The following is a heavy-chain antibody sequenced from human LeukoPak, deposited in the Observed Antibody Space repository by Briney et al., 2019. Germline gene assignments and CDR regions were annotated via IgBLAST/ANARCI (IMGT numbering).Heavy chain of an antibody. CDR2: ISSSSTTI. Sequence: GGSLRLSCAAPGFIFSNYNMNWVRQAPGKGLEWVSYISSSSTTIYYADSVKGRFTISRDNAKNSLYLQMNSLRAEDTAVYYCARSPTGSGWYYFDYWGQGTLVTVSS. CDR1: GFIFSNYN. CDR3: ARSPTGSGWYYFDY. D-gene: IGHD6-19*01. V-gene: IGHV3-48*04. J-gene: IGHJ4*02.